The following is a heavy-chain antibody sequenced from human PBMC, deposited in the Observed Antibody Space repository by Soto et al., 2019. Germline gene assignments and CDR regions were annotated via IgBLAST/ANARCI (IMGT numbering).Heavy chain of an antibody. D-gene: IGHD3-22*01. J-gene: IGHJ3*02. CDR1: GFTFSSYS. CDR2: ISSSSSYI. Sequence: EVQLVESGGGLVKPGGSLRLSCAASGFTFSSYSMNWVRQAPGKGLEWVSSISSSSSYIYYADSVKGRFTISRDNAKNSLYLQMNGLRAEYTAVYYCASGTMIVVVNDAFDIWGQGTMVTVSS. V-gene: IGHV3-21*01. CDR3: ASGTMIVVVNDAFDI.